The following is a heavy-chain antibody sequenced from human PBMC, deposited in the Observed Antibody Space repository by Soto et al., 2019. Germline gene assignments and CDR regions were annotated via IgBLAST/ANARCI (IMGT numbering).Heavy chain of an antibody. J-gene: IGHJ4*02. Sequence: EVQLLESGGGLVQPGGSLRLSCAASGFTFSSYAMSWVRQAPGKGLEWGAAISGSGGSTYYADSVKGRFTISRDNSKNTLYLQMNSLSAEDTAVYYCANPSGGHSSDYWGQGTLVTVSS. V-gene: IGHV3-23*01. CDR1: GFTFSSYA. CDR2: ISGSGGST. CDR3: ANPSGGHSSDY. D-gene: IGHD6-13*01.